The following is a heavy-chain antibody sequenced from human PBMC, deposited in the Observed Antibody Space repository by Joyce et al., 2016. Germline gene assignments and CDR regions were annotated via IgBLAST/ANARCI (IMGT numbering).Heavy chain of an antibody. CDR1: GFTTFTSFA. V-gene: IGHV3-30*01. D-gene: IGHD6-13*01. J-gene: IGHJ6*02. CDR3: ARGGPRIATEFYGLDV. CDR2: ISYDGGNK. Sequence: QVQLVESGGGVVQPGRSLRLSCAASGFTTFTSFAKHWVCQAPGKGLEWVALISYDGGNKNYADAVKGRFTISRDNSKNTMYLQMNSLRVEDTAVYYCARGGPRIATEFYGLDVWGQGTTVTVSS.